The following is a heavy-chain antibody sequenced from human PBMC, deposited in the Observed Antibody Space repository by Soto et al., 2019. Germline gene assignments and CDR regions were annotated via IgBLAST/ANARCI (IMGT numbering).Heavy chain of an antibody. J-gene: IGHJ5*02. Sequence: SETLSLTCAVYGGFLSESYWTWIRQPPGKGLEWIGEINHVGGTNYNPSLKSRVTMSVDTSQNQFSLRLISVTAADTAMYFCVRIRYQLPSSVLRLDPWGQGTQVTVSS. V-gene: IGHV4-34*01. CDR1: GGFLSESY. CDR3: VRIRYQLPSSVLRLDP. D-gene: IGHD2-15*01. CDR2: INHVGGT.